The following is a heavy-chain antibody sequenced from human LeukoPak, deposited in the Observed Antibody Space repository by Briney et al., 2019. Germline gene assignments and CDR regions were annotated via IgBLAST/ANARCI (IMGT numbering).Heavy chain of an antibody. CDR1: GYSISSGYY. J-gene: IGHJ5*02. Sequence: SETLSLTCTVSGYSISSGYYWGWIRQPPGKGLEWIGSMYHSGSTYYNPSLKNRVAISLDMSKNQFSLKLSAVTAADTAVYYCARFGDCSDGLCFYYLDPWGQGTLVTVSS. CDR2: MYHSGST. V-gene: IGHV4-38-2*02. CDR3: ARFGDCSDGLCFYYLDP. D-gene: IGHD2-15*01.